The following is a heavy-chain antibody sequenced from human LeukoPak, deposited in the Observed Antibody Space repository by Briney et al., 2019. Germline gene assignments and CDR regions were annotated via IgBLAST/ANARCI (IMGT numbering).Heavy chain of an antibody. Sequence: ASVKVSCKVSGYTLTELSMHWVRQAPGKGLEWMGGFDPEDGETIYAQKFQGRVTMTRDTSISTAYMELSRLRSDDTAVYYCARGRITMVRGVIDYWGQGTLVTVSS. V-gene: IGHV1-24*01. D-gene: IGHD3-10*01. J-gene: IGHJ4*02. CDR1: GYTLTELS. CDR3: ARGRITMVRGVIDY. CDR2: FDPEDGET.